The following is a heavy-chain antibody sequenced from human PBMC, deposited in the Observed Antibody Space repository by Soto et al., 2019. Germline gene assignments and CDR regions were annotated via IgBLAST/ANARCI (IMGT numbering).Heavy chain of an antibody. V-gene: IGHV4-39*01. CDR1: GGSISSSSYY. CDR3: AGGLLGGTFLNSFDP. CDR2: IYYSGST. Sequence: PSETLSLTCTVSGGSISSSSYYWGWIRQPPGKGLEWIGSIYYSGSTYYNPSLKSRVTISVDTSKNQFSLKLSSVTAADTAVYYCAGGLLGGTFLNSFDPWGQGTLVSVSS. D-gene: IGHD2-15*01. J-gene: IGHJ5*02.